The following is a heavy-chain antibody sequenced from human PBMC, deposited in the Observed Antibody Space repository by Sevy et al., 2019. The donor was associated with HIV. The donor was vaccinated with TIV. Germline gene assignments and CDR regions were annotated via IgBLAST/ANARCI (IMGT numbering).Heavy chain of an antibody. CDR3: ARDTGGIGMDV. D-gene: IGHD6-13*01. Sequence: GGSLRLSCAASGFTFSSHWMSWVRQAPGKGLEWLANIKQDGSEKYYVDSVKGRFTISRDNAKNSLSLQMNSLRAEDTAVYYCARDTGGIGMDVWGQGTTVTVSS. J-gene: IGHJ6*02. CDR2: IKQDGSEK. CDR1: GFTFSSHW. V-gene: IGHV3-7*01.